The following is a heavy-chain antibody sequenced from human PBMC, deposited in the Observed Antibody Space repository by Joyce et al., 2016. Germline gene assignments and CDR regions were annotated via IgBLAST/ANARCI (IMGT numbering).Heavy chain of an antibody. CDR1: GDSINNGDYY. CDR3: ARDFSMIIDVFEL. Sequence: QVQLQESGPGLVKPSETLSLTCTVSGDSINNGDYYWAWLRQPPGKGLEWCGSLHESTTTYYNPSLKSRMFMSVDTSKNQFSLKVDSLTAADTAVYYCARDFSMIIDVFELWGLGTLVTVSS. V-gene: IGHV4-39*07. CDR2: LHESTTT. D-gene: IGHD3-22*01. J-gene: IGHJ3*01.